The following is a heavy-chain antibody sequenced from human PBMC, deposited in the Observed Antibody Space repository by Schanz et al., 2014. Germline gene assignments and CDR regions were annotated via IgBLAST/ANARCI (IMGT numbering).Heavy chain of an antibody. CDR2: ISGSGGST. J-gene: IGHJ3*02. Sequence: VQLVESGGGVVQPGRSLRLSCVASGFTFSSYAMSWVRQAPGKGLEWVSAISGSGGSTYYADSVKGRFTISRDNSKNTLYLQMSSLTTEDTAVYYCAKGRFGELSAFDIWGQGTMVTVSS. V-gene: IGHV3-23*04. CDR1: GFTFSSYA. CDR3: AKGRFGELSAFDI. D-gene: IGHD3-10*01.